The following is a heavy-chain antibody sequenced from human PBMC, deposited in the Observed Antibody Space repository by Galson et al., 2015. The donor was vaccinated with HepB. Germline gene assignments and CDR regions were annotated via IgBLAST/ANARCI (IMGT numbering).Heavy chain of an antibody. CDR2: IYPGDSDT. CDR3: ARLYRQYYYGSGSYYKPGEFDP. J-gene: IGHJ5*02. V-gene: IGHV5-51*01. D-gene: IGHD3-10*01. CDR1: GYSFTSYW. Sequence: QSGAEVKKPGESLKISCKGSGYSFTSYWIGWVRQMPGKGLEWMGIIYPGDSDTRYSPSFQGQVTISADKSISTAYLQWSSLKASDTAMYYCARLYRQYYYGSGSYYKPGEFDPWGQGTLVTVSS.